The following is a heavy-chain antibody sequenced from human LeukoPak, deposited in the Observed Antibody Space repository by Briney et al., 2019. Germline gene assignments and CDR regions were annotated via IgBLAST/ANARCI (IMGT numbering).Heavy chain of an antibody. Sequence: ASVKVSCKASGGTFTSYYIHWVRQAPGXXXEWMGIINPSGGSTNYAQKFQGRVTMTRDTSTSTVYMELSSLRSEDTAVYYCARDFNYSPDYWGQGTLVTVSS. CDR1: GGTFTSYY. CDR2: INPSGGST. J-gene: IGHJ4*02. CDR3: ARDFNYSPDY. D-gene: IGHD2-15*01. V-gene: IGHV1-46*01.